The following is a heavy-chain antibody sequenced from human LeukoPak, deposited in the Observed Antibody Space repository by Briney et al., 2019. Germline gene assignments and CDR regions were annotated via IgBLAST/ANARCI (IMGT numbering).Heavy chain of an antibody. CDR3: AKYDSSSWYYFDY. J-gene: IGHJ4*02. CDR1: GFTFSSYA. V-gene: IGHV3-23*01. D-gene: IGHD6-13*01. CDR2: ISGSGGST. Sequence: GGSLRLSCAASGFTFSSYAMSRVRQAPGKGLEWVSAISGSGGSTYYADSVKGRFTISRDNSKNTLYLQMNSLRAEDTAVYYCAKYDSSSWYYFDYWGQGTLVTVSS.